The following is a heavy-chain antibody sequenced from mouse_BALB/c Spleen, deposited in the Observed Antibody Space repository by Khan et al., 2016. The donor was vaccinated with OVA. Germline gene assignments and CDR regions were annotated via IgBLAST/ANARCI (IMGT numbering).Heavy chain of an antibody. CDR1: GYSFTTYY. CDR3: ARGTFDY. CDR2: IDPSNGGN. Sequence: VQLKESGPELMKPGASVKISCKASGYSFTTYYMHWVKQSHGKSLEWIGYIDPSNGGNDYNQKFKGKATLTVDKSSSTAYMHLSSLTSEDSAVYYCARGTFDYWGQGTLVTVSA. J-gene: IGHJ3*01. D-gene: IGHD3-3*01. V-gene: IGHV1-34*01.